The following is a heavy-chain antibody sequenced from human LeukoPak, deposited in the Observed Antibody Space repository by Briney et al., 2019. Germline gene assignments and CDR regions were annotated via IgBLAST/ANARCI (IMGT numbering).Heavy chain of an antibody. J-gene: IGHJ4*02. CDR3: ASVTAAGRRRGSFDY. Sequence: ASVKVSCKASGYTFTSYAMNWVRQAPGQGLEWMGWINTNTGNPTYAQGFTGRFVFSLDTSVSTAYLQISSLKAEDTAVYYCASVTAAGRRRGSFDYWGQGTLVTVSS. CDR2: INTNTGNP. D-gene: IGHD6-13*01. V-gene: IGHV7-4-1*02. CDR1: GYTFTSYA.